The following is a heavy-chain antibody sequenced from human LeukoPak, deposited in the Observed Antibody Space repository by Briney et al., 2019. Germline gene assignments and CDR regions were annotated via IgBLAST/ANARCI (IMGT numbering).Heavy chain of an antibody. CDR1: GFTFSSYS. Sequence: GGSLILSCAASGFTFSSYSMHWVRQAPGKGLEYLSGISSNGGNTYYANSVKGRFTISRDNSKNTLYLQMGGLRAEDMAVYYCARDWYSSSSLDAFDIWGQGTMVTVSS. V-gene: IGHV3-64*01. CDR3: ARDWYSSSSLDAFDI. J-gene: IGHJ3*02. CDR2: ISSNGGNT. D-gene: IGHD6-6*01.